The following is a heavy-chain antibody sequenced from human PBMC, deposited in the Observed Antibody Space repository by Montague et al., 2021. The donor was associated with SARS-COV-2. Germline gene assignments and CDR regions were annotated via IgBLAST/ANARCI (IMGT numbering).Heavy chain of an antibody. V-gene: IGHV4-59*01. J-gene: IGHJ4*02. CDR1: GGSISSYY. Sequence: SETLSLTCTVSGGSISSYYWSWIWQPPGKGLEWIGYIYYSGSTNYNPSLKSRVTISVDTSKNQFSLKLSSVTAADTAVYYCARGMHFDYWGQGTLVTVSS. CDR3: ARGMHFDY. CDR2: IYYSGST.